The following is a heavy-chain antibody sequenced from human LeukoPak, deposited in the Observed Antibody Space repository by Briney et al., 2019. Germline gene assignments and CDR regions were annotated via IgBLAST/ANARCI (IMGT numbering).Heavy chain of an antibody. Sequence: GGSLRLSRAASGFTFSNSAMSWVRQAPGKGLEWVSTLSGSGITTYYADSVKGRFTISRDNSKNTLYLQMNCLRAEDTAVYYCAKGIYSSGWSYFDYWGHGTLVTVSS. CDR2: LSGSGITT. D-gene: IGHD6-19*01. CDR3: AKGIYSSGWSYFDY. V-gene: IGHV3-23*01. J-gene: IGHJ4*01. CDR1: GFTFSNSA.